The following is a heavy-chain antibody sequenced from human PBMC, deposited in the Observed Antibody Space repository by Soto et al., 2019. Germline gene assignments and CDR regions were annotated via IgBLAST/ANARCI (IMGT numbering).Heavy chain of an antibody. CDR3: APERGLRYFDWEIMITFGGVIDLDY. CDR2: ISGSGGST. D-gene: IGHD3-16*02. CDR1: GFTFSRYA. V-gene: IGHV3-23*01. Sequence: GGSLRLSFAASGFTFSRYAMSWVRQAPWKALEWVSAISGSGGSTYYADSVKGRFTISRDNSKNTLYLQMNSLRAEDTAVYYCAPERGLRYFDWEIMITFGGVIDLDYWGQGT. J-gene: IGHJ4*02.